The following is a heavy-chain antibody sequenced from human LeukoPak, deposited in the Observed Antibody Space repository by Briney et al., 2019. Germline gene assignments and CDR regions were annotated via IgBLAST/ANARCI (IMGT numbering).Heavy chain of an antibody. J-gene: IGHJ6*03. CDR3: ARTYCGGDCRGYYYHYYMDV. D-gene: IGHD2-21*02. V-gene: IGHV4-59*01. CDR2: IYYSGST. Sequence: SETLSLTCTVSGDSISSYYCSWIRQPPGKGLEWIGYIYYSGSTSYNPSLKSRVTISLDTSNNQFSLKLRSVTAADTAVYYCARTYCGGDCRGYYYHYYMDVWGKGATVTISS. CDR1: GDSISSYY.